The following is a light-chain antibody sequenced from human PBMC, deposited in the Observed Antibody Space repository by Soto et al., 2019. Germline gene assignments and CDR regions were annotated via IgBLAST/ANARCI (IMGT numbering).Light chain of an antibody. CDR1: SSNIGAGYD. CDR3: QSYDSSLSGKV. Sequence: QSVLTQPPSVSGAPGQRVTISCTGSSSNIGAGYDVHWYQQLPGTAPKLLIYGNSNRPSGVPDRVSGSKASTSASLAITGLQAEEEADYYCQSYDSSLSGKVFGGGTKLTVL. V-gene: IGLV1-40*01. J-gene: IGLJ3*02. CDR2: GNS.